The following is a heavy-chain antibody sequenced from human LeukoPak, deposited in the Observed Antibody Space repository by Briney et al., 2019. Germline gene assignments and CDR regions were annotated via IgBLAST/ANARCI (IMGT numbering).Heavy chain of an antibody. CDR2: IHYSGTT. Sequence: SETLSLTCTVSRGFITSHSWGWVRQPPGKGLEWIGHIHYSGTTSYNPSLKSRVTITSDTSNDQFSLKLSSVTAADTAMYYCARWGVPSFDFWGRGTLVTVSS. V-gene: IGHV4-59*11. J-gene: IGHJ4*02. CDR1: RGFITSHS. CDR3: ARWGVPSFDF. D-gene: IGHD3-16*01.